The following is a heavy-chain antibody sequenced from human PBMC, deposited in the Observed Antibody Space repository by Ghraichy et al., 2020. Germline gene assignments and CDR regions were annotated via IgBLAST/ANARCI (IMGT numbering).Heavy chain of an antibody. J-gene: IGHJ5*02. CDR1: GYTFTSYG. CDR3: ARDQIVSSWYYPEAAWFDP. CDR2: ISAYNDDT. V-gene: IGHV1-18*01. D-gene: IGHD6-13*01. Sequence: ASVKVSCKASGYTFTSYGISWVRQAPGQGLEWMGWISAYNDDTNYAQKLQGRVTMTTDTSTSTAYMELRSLRSDDTAVYYCARDQIVSSWYYPEAAWFDPWGQGTLVTVSS.